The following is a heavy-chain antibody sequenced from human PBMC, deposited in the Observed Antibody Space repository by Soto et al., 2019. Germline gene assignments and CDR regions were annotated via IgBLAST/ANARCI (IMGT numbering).Heavy chain of an antibody. CDR1: GFTFSSYA. CDR2: ISYDGSNK. V-gene: IGHV3-30-3*01. J-gene: IGHJ4*02. Sequence: QVQLVESGGGVVQPGRSLRLSCAASGFTFSSYAMHWVRQAPGKGLEWVAVISYDGSNKYYADSVKGRFTISRDNSKNTLYLQMNSLRAEDTAVYYCARVPTVLPVYFDYWGQGTLVTVSS. CDR3: ARVPTVLPVYFDY. D-gene: IGHD2-15*01.